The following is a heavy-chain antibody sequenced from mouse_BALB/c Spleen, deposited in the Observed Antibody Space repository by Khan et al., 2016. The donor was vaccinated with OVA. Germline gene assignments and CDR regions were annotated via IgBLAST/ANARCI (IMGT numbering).Heavy chain of an antibody. D-gene: IGHD2-14*01. CDR1: GYTFISYT. CDR2: INPSNGYT. CDR3: VRDGAYHRNDGWFAY. V-gene: IGHV1-4*01. Sequence: QVQLKQSGAELARPGASVKMSCKASGYTFISYTIHWIKKRPGQGLEWIGYINPSNGYTNYNQKFKDKATLTTDKSSTTAYLQLSSLTSDDSAVYICVRDGAYHRNDGWFAYWGQGTLVTVSA. J-gene: IGHJ3*01.